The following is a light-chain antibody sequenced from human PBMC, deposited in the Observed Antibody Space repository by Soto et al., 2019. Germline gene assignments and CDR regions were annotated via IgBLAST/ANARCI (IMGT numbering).Light chain of an antibody. Sequence: HSDLTQPRSVSGSPGQTVTISCTGPRSEVGRGNYVSWYQQHPGKALNLGIDDVSKRPSGVPDGVSASKSGNAASLPLSGLHAEDAAAYYCCSCAGTSYVIGAGAKV. CDR2: DVS. CDR1: RSEVGRGNY. V-gene: IGLV2-11*01. CDR3: CSCAGTSYV. J-gene: IGLJ1*01.